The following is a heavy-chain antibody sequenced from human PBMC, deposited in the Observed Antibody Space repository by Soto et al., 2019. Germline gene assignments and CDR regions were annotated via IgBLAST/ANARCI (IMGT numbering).Heavy chain of an antibody. Sequence: QVQLVQSGAEVRKPGSSVRVSCKASGGRFSTYAFNWMRQAPGQGLEWLGGIITFFGAAMYAQKFQGRVTITADELTTTAYMELSGLRSEDTAVYYCARGGKERFRGSGMDVWGQGTTVIVSS. D-gene: IGHD1-1*01. J-gene: IGHJ6*02. CDR1: GGRFSTYA. V-gene: IGHV1-69*01. CDR3: ARGGKERFRGSGMDV. CDR2: IITFFGAA.